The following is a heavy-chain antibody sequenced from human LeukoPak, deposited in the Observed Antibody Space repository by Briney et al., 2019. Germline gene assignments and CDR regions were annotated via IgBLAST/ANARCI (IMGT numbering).Heavy chain of an antibody. CDR1: GYTITGYY. V-gene: IGHV1-2*02. CDR3: ASNPNYDILTGWVY. Sequence: ASVKVSCKASGYTITGYYMHWVRQAPGQGLEWMGWINPNSGGTNYAQKFQGRVTMTRDTSISTAYMELSRLRSDDTAVYYCASNPNYDILTGWVYWGQGTLVTVSS. CDR2: INPNSGGT. D-gene: IGHD3-9*01. J-gene: IGHJ4*02.